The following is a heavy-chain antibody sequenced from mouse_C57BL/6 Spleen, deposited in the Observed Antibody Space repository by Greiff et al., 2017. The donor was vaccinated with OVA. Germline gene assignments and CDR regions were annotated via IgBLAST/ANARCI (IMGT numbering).Heavy chain of an antibody. CDR1: GYSITSGYD. Sequence: EVQLQQSGPGMVKPSQSLSLTCTVTGYSITSGYDWHWIRHFPGNKLEWMGYISYSGSTNYNPSLKSRISITHDTSKNHFFLKLNSVTTEDTATYYCARGEYYYGFAYWGQGTLVTVSA. J-gene: IGHJ3*01. CDR2: ISYSGST. D-gene: IGHD1-1*01. V-gene: IGHV3-1*01. CDR3: ARGEYYYGFAY.